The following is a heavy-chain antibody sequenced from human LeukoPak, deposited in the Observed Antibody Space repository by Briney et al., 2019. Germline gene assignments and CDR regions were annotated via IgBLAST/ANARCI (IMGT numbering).Heavy chain of an antibody. Sequence: ASGKVSCKASGYTFTGYYMHWVRQAPGQGLEWMGWINPNSGGTNYAQKFQGRVTMTRDTSISTAYMELSRLRSDDTAVYYCAREDGDYYYGMDVWGQGTTVTVSS. CDR1: GYTFTGYY. D-gene: IGHD4-17*01. V-gene: IGHV1-2*02. CDR2: INPNSGGT. CDR3: AREDGDYYYGMDV. J-gene: IGHJ6*02.